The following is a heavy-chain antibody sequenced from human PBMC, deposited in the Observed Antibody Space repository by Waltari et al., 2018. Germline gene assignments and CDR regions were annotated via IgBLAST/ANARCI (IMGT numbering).Heavy chain of an antibody. CDR1: GGSISSGSYY. CDR2: IYTSGST. J-gene: IGHJ6*02. Sequence: QVQLQESGPGLVKPSQTLSLTCTVSGGSISSGSYYCSWIRQPAGKGLEWIGRIYTSGSTNYNPSLKSLVNIAVDTSKNQFSLKLSSVTAADTAVYYCARGIGYCSGGSCYSSYYYYYYGMDVWGQGTTVTVSS. D-gene: IGHD2-15*01. V-gene: IGHV4-61*02. CDR3: ARGIGYCSGGSCYSSYYYYYYGMDV.